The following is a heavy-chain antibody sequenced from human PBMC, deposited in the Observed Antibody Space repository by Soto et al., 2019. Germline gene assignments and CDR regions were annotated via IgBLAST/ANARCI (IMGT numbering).Heavy chain of an antibody. CDR1: GFTFTNSV. Sequence: SVKISCKASGFTFTNSVVQWVRQARGQRLEWIGWIVVGSANTNYAQKFQERVTITRDMSTSTAYMELSSLRSEDTAVYYCAAVIGSMVRGALEYWGEGTLVTVSS. CDR2: IVVGSANT. D-gene: IGHD3-10*01. V-gene: IGHV1-58*01. CDR3: AAVIGSMVRGALEY. J-gene: IGHJ4*02.